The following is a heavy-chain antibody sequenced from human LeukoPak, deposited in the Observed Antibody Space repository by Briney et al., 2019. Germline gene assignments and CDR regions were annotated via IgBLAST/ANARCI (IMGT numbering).Heavy chain of an antibody. CDR1: GGSFSGYY. Sequence: KPSETLPLTCAVYGGSFSGYYWSWIPQPPGKVLEWIGEINHSGSTNYNLSLKSRVTISVDTSKSQFSLNLRSVTAADTAVYYCATLRDGYEFDPWGQGTLVTVSS. V-gene: IGHV4-34*01. CDR3: ATLRDGYEFDP. J-gene: IGHJ5*02. CDR2: INHSGST. D-gene: IGHD5-24*01.